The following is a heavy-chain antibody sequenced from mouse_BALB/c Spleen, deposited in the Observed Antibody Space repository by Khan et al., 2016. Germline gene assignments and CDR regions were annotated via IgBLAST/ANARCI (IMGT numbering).Heavy chain of an antibody. D-gene: IGHD1-1*02. Sequence: QVQLQQSGAELMKPGASVKISCKATGFTFSRYWIEWVKERPGHGLAWIGEILPGTGSTNYTEKLKGKATFTAETSFNTAYIQLSSLTSEDSAVFYSEGGAYWGRGTLVTVSA. CDR2: ILPGTGST. V-gene: IGHV1-9*01. CDR3: EGGAY. CDR1: GFTFSRYW. J-gene: IGHJ3*01.